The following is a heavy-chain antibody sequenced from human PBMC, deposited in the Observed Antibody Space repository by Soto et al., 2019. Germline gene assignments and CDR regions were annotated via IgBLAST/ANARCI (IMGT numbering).Heavy chain of an antibody. CDR1: GGTFSSYA. V-gene: IGHV1-69*12. CDR3: AGPPELTRIYYYYGMDV. Sequence: QVQLVQSGAEVKKPGSSVKVSCKASGGTFSSYAISWVRQAPGQGLEGMGVIIPIFGTADYAQKFQGRVTITADESTSTAYMELSSLRSEDTAVYYCAGPPELTRIYYYYGMDVWGQGTTVTVSS. D-gene: IGHD1-7*01. CDR2: IIPIFGTA. J-gene: IGHJ6*02.